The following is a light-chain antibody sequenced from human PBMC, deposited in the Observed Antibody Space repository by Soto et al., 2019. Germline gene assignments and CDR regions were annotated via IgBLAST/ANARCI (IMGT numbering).Light chain of an antibody. CDR1: QSLLHSNGYNY. J-gene: IGKJ5*01. Sequence: DIVMTQSPLSLPVTPGEPASISCRSSQSLLHSNGYNYLDWYLQKPGQSPQLLIYLGSNRASGVPDRFSGSGSGTDFTLKISRVEAEDVGVYYCMQALQNNTFGQGTRLEIK. CDR2: LGS. CDR3: MQALQNNT. V-gene: IGKV2-28*01.